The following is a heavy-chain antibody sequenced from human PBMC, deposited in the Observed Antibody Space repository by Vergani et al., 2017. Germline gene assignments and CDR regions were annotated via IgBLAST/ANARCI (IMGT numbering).Heavy chain of an antibody. D-gene: IGHD3-10*01. CDR1: GFTFSNYD. Sequence: QVQLVESGGGVVQRGGSLRLSCATSGFTFSNYDMQWIRQGPGKGLEFVAFIQFDGSNQYYAESVKGRFTLTRGFSKYTLYLQMNSLRTDDTATYYCAKLFRSWGIAYWGQGTQVIVSS. CDR2: IQFDGSNQ. CDR3: AKLFRSWGIAY. V-gene: IGHV3-30*02. J-gene: IGHJ4*02.